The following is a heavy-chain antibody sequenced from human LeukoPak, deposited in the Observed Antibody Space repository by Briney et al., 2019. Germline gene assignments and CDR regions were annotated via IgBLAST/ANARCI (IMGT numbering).Heavy chain of an antibody. D-gene: IGHD6-13*01. V-gene: IGHV3-30*04. Sequence: GRSLRLSCAASGFTFSSYAMHWVRQAPGKGLEWVAVISYDGSNKYYADSVKGRFTISRDNSKNTLYLQMNSLRAEDTAIYYCAKYSSSWYDYFLHWGQGTLVTVSS. J-gene: IGHJ1*01. CDR3: AKYSSSWYDYFLH. CDR2: ISYDGSNK. CDR1: GFTFSSYA.